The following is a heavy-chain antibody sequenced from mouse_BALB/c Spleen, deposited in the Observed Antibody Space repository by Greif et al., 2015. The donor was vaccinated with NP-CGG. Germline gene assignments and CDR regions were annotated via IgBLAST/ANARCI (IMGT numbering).Heavy chain of an antibody. CDR3: ARVGGDYDGGTYYAMDY. J-gene: IGHJ4*01. Sequence: DVKLVESGGGLVKPGGSLKLSCAASGFTFSDYYMYWVRQTPEKRLEWVATISDGGSYTYYPDSVKGRFTISRDNAKNNLYLQMSSLKSEDTAMYYCARVGGDYDGGTYYAMDYWGQGTSVTVSS. D-gene: IGHD2-4*01. CDR2: ISDGGSYT. V-gene: IGHV5-4*02. CDR1: GFTFSDYY.